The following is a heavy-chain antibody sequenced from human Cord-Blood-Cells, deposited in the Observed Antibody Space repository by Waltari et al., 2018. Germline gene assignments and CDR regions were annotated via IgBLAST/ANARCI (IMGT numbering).Heavy chain of an antibody. Sequence: EVQLVESGGGLLQPGGSLRLSCAASGFTVSSNYLSWVRPAPGKGLEWVSVIYSGGSTYYADSVKGRFTISRDNSKNTLYLQMNSLRAEDTAVYYCARGRYGGNLDYWGQGTLVTVSS. CDR3: ARGRYGGNLDY. CDR1: GFTVSSNY. J-gene: IGHJ4*02. D-gene: IGHD2-15*01. CDR2: IYSGGST. V-gene: IGHV3-53*01.